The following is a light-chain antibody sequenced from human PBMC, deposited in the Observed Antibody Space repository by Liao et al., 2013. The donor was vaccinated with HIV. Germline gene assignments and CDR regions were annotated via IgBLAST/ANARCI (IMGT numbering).Light chain of an antibody. CDR3: QAWDSSAEMV. Sequence: SSDLTQPPSVSVSPGQTASITCSGDKLGDKFASWYQQKPGQSPVLVMYQDTKRPSGIPERFSGSNSGNTATLTISGTQPVDEAEYFCQAWDSSAEMVFGGGTTLTVL. J-gene: IGLJ2*01. CDR2: QDT. CDR1: KLGDKF. V-gene: IGLV3-1*01.